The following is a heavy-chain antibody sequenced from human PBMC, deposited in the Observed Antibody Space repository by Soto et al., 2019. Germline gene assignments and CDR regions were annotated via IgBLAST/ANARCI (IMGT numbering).Heavy chain of an antibody. Sequence: EVQLVESGGGLVKPGGSLRLSCAASGFTFSGHTINWVRQAPGKGLEWVSSVSSSSSYIYYADSVKGRFTVSRDNAEKSLYLQMNSLRAEDTAMYYCARCMGFDGSGYAFFESWGQGTLVTVSS. CDR3: ARCMGFDGSGYAFFES. CDR2: VSSSSSYI. J-gene: IGHJ4*02. D-gene: IGHD3-10*01. V-gene: IGHV3-21*01. CDR1: GFTFSGHT.